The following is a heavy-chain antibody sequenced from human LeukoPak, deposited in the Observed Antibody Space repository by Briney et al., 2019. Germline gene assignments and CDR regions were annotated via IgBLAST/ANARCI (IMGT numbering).Heavy chain of an antibody. V-gene: IGHV3-33*01. CDR2: IWYDGHNK. Sequence: GGSLRLSCVASGFSFCKYGMHWVRQAPGKGLQWLAIIWYDGHNKYYADSVKGRFTISRDNSKNTLFLEMNDLKAEDTAVYYCAREWGLIAVAGGPGYWGQGTLVTVSS. CDR3: AREWGLIAVAGGPGY. CDR1: GFSFCKYG. D-gene: IGHD2-21*01. J-gene: IGHJ4*02.